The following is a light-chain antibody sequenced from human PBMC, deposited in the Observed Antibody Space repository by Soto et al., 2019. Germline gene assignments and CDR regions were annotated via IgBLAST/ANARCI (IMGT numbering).Light chain of an antibody. CDR3: CSYAGSYTFAFV. V-gene: IGLV2-11*01. Sequence: QSALTQPRSVSGSPGQSVTISCTGSSSDVGGYNYVSWYQHHPGKAPKLMLYDVTKRPSGVPDRFSGSKSGNTASLTISGLQGEDEADYYCCSYAGSYTFAFVFGTGTKVTVL. CDR1: SSDVGGYNY. CDR2: DVT. J-gene: IGLJ1*01.